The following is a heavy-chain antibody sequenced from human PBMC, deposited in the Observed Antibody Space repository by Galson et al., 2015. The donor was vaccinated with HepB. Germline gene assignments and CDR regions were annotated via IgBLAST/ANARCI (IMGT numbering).Heavy chain of an antibody. CDR3: ARDRNNRFDS. CDR1: GYRFTDNG. J-gene: IGHJ4*02. V-gene: IGHV1-18*01. D-gene: IGHD1/OR15-1a*01. Sequence: SVKVSCKASGYRFTDNGISWVRQAPGQGLEWMAWISTNSGNTNYAQKFQGRVTVTTDTSTSTDYMELRSLKSEDTAVYFCARDRNNRFDSWGQGTLVT. CDR2: ISTNSGNT.